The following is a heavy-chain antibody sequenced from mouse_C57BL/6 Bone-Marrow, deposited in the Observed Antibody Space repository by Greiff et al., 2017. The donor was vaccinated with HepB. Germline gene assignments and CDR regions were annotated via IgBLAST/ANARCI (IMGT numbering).Heavy chain of an antibody. V-gene: IGHV14-4*01. CDR2: IDPENGDT. Sequence: EVQLQESGAELVRPGASVKLSCTASGFNIKDDYMHWVKQRPEQGLEWIGWIDPENGDTEYASKFQGKATITADTSSNTAYLQLSSLTSEDTAVYYCTKLLWEMDYWGQGTSVTVSS. D-gene: IGHD2-1*01. J-gene: IGHJ4*01. CDR1: GFNIKDDY. CDR3: TKLLWEMDY.